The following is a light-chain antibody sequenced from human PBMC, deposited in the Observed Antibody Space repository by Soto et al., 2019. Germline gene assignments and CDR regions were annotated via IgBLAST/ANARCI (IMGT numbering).Light chain of an antibody. V-gene: IGLV2-14*01. J-gene: IGLJ2*01. CDR2: DVS. Sequence: QSALTQPASVSGSPGQSINISCTGTSSDIGGYNCVSWYHQHPGKAPKLMIYDVSNRPSGVSNRFSGSESGDTASLTISGLQAEDEADYYYTSYTSSSTLVVFGGGTKVTVL. CDR1: SSDIGGYNC. CDR3: TSYTSSSTLVV.